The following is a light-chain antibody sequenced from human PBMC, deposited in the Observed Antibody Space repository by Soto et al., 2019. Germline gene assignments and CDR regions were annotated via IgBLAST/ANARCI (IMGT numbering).Light chain of an antibody. CDR3: QQYNNWPPWT. Sequence: EIVMTQSPATLSVSPGERATLSCRASQSVGGNLAWYQQKPGQPPRLLIYAASSRPTGIPARFSGSGSGTEFHLTISSLQSEDFAVYYCQQYNNWPPWTFGQGTKVEIK. CDR2: AAS. CDR1: QSVGGN. J-gene: IGKJ1*01. V-gene: IGKV3-15*01.